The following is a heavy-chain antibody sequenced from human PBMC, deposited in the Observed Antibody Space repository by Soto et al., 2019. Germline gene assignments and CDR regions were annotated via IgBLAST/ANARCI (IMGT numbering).Heavy chain of an antibody. J-gene: IGHJ6*03. Sequence: QLQLQESGPGLVKPSETLSLTCTVSGGFISSSSYYWGWIRQPPGKGLEWIGSIYYSGSTYYNPSLKSRVTLSVDTSKNQFSLKMSSVTAADTAVYYCARHPEGTDYYYYYIDVWGKGTTVTVSS. V-gene: IGHV4-39*01. CDR3: ARHPEGTDYYYYYIDV. CDR2: IYYSGST. CDR1: GGFISSSSYY.